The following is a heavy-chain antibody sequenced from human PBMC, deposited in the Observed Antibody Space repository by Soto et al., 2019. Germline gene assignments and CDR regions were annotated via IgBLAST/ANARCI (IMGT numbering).Heavy chain of an antibody. Sequence: QVQLVQSGAEVKKPGTAVKVSCEASGYTFTDYYMHWVRQVPGQGLEWRGWINPNSGDIKYAQKVQGRVAVTRDTSITTVYMELSRLTSDDPAVYYCARGRGVANNYLVLFDYWGQGTLVTVSS. CDR2: INPNSGDI. CDR3: ARGRGVANNYLVLFDY. V-gene: IGHV1-2*02. CDR1: GYTFTDYY. J-gene: IGHJ4*02. D-gene: IGHD5-12*01.